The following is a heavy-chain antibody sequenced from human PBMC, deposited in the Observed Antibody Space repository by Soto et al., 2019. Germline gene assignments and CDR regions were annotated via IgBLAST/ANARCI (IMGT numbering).Heavy chain of an antibody. V-gene: IGHV4-59*08. D-gene: IGHD6-19*01. CDR2: IYYSGTT. CDR1: GGSISSYN. CDR3: ARRYSSAFDY. J-gene: IGHJ4*02. Sequence: QMQLQESGPGLVKPSETLSLTCTVSGGSISSYNWSWIRQPPGKGLEWIVYIYYSGTTNYNPSLKSRVTISVDTSKIQFSLKLSSVTAADTAVYYCARRYSSAFDYWGQGTLVTVSS.